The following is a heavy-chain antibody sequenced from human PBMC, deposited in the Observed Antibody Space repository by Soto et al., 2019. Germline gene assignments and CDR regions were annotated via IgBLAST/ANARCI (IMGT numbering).Heavy chain of an antibody. D-gene: IGHD3-10*01. CDR2: IYYSGST. V-gene: IGHV4-59*01. Sequence: SETLSLTCTVSGGSISSYYWSWIRQPPGKGLEWIGYIYYSGSTNYNPSLKSRVTISVDTSKNQFSLKLSSVTAADTAVYYCARNSYGSGSYYDYYYYYGMDVWGQGTTVT. J-gene: IGHJ6*02. CDR3: ARNSYGSGSYYDYYYYYGMDV. CDR1: GGSISSYY.